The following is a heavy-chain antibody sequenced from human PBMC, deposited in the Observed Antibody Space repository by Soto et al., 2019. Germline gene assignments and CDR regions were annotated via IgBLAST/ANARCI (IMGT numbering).Heavy chain of an antibody. CDR1: GGSISSSSYY. CDR3: ARPMTTVSKGDAFDI. D-gene: IGHD4-17*01. CDR2: IYYSGST. Sequence: QLQLQESGPGLVKPSETLSLTCTVSGGSISSSSYYWGWIRQPPGKGLEWIGSIYYSGSTYYNPSLKSRVTISVDTSKNQFSLKLSSVTAADTAVYYCARPMTTVSKGDAFDIWGQGTMVTVSS. J-gene: IGHJ3*02. V-gene: IGHV4-39*01.